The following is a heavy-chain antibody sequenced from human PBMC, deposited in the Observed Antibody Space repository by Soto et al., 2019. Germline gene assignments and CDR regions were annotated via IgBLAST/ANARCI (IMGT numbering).Heavy chain of an antibody. J-gene: IGHJ5*02. CDR1: GYTLSEVA. Sequence: SVKVSCKVSGYTLSEVAIHWVRQTPGEGLEWIGGFDPENDKTSYAQNFQGRVTLTEDTSTDTAYLELSGLRSEDTAIYYCTIAAYCSGATCYSGYNWFHPWGQGSLVTVSS. CDR3: TIAAYCSGATCYSGYNWFHP. CDR2: FDPENDKT. V-gene: IGHV1-24*01. D-gene: IGHD2-2*01.